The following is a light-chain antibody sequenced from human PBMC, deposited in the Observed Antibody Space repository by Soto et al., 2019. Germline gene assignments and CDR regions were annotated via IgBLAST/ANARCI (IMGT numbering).Light chain of an antibody. Sequence: EIIVTQSPATLSVSPGERATLSCRASQSIGSNLAWYQHKPGQAPRLLIYGASTRATDIPARFSGSGSGTDFTLPISSLQSEDFAVYYCQQYNNWSPPITFGQGTRLEIK. CDR3: QQYNNWSPPIT. CDR2: GAS. CDR1: QSIGSN. V-gene: IGKV3-15*01. J-gene: IGKJ5*01.